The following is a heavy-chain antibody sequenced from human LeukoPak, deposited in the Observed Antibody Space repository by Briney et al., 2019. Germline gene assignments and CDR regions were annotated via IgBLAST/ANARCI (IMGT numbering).Heavy chain of an antibody. V-gene: IGHV1-18*04. CDR3: ASLGSSGWNWFDP. CDR2: ISAYNGNT. J-gene: IGHJ5*02. Sequence: GASVRVSCKASGYTFTSYGISWVRQAPGQGLEWMGWISAYNGNTNYAQKLQGRVTMTTDTSTSTAYMELSSLRSEDTAVYYCASLGSSGWNWFDPWGQGTLVTVSS. CDR1: GYTFTSYG. D-gene: IGHD6-19*01.